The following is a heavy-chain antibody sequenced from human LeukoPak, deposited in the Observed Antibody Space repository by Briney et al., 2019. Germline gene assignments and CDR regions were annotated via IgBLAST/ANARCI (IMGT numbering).Heavy chain of an antibody. CDR3: AREYYYGSGSYFR. D-gene: IGHD3-10*01. CDR2: IKQDGSEK. V-gene: IGHV3-7*01. Sequence: GGSLRLSCAASGFTFSSYWMSWVRQAPGKGLEWVANIKQDGSEKYYVDSVKGRFTISRDNAKNSLYLQMNSLRAEDTAVYYCAREYYYGSGSYFRWGQGTLVTVSS. J-gene: IGHJ4*02. CDR1: GFTFSSYW.